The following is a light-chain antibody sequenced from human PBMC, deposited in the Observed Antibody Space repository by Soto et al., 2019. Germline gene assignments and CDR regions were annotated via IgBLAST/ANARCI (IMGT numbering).Light chain of an antibody. CDR1: QSISTY. CDR2: GAS. CDR3: QQSFSQPWT. V-gene: IGKV1-39*01. Sequence: DIQMTQSPSSLSASVGDRVTITCRASQSISTYVIWYQQKPGKAPNLLIFGASRLQSGVPSRFSGSRSGTDFTLTISSLRPEDFATYFCQQSFSQPWTFGQGTKVEIK. J-gene: IGKJ1*01.